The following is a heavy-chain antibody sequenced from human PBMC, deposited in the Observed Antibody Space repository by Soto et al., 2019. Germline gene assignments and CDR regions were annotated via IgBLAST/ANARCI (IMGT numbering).Heavy chain of an antibody. D-gene: IGHD2-2*01. J-gene: IGHJ4*02. CDR3: ARDPGDIVVVPAAIDY. CDR1: GFPFSSYS. V-gene: IGHV3-21*01. CDR2: ISSSSSYI. Sequence: GGSLRLSCADSGFPFSSYSMNWVRQAPGKGLEWVSSISSSSSYIYYADSVKGRFTISRDNAKNSLYLQMNSLRAEDTAVYYCARDPGDIVVVPAAIDYWGQGTLVTVSS.